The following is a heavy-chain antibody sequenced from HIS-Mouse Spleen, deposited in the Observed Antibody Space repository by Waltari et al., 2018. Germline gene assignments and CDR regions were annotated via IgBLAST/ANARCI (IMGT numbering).Heavy chain of an antibody. V-gene: IGHV4-39*07. CDR2: IYYSGRT. J-gene: IGHJ2*01. Sequence: QLQLQESGPGLVKPSETLSLTCTVSGGSISSSSYYWGWIRQPPGKGLGGIGSIYYSGRTYHNPSLKRRVTISVDTAKNQFSLKLSSVTAADTAVYYCAREIPYSSSWYDWYFDLWGRGTLVTVSS. D-gene: IGHD6-13*01. CDR3: AREIPYSSSWYDWYFDL. CDR1: GGSISSSSYY.